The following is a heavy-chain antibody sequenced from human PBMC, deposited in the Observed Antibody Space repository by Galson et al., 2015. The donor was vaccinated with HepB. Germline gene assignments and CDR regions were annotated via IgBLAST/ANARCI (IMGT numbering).Heavy chain of an antibody. J-gene: IGHJ4*02. D-gene: IGHD6-13*01. CDR1: GYTFTGYY. CDR3: ARGLRGQEQQLVLIDY. Sequence: SVKVSCKASGYTFTGYYMHWVRQAPGQGLEWMGRINPNSGGTNYAQKFQGRVTMTRDTSISTAYMELSRLRSDDTAVHYCARGLRGQEQQLVLIDYWGQGTLVTVSS. V-gene: IGHV1-2*06. CDR2: INPNSGGT.